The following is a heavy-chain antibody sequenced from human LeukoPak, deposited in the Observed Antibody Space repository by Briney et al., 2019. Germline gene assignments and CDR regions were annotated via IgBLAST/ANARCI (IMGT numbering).Heavy chain of an antibody. D-gene: IGHD3-16*01. CDR2: INPDSGFT. CDR3: APTAEAYTSWWKV. Sequence: GASVKVSCKASGYKFTDDYMHWVRQAPGQGPEFMGWINPDSGFTNYAQKFKGRVTMTRDTSISTDYLEVRSLTSDDTAVYYCAPTAEAYTSWWKVWGQGTLVTVSS. CDR1: GYKFTDDY. V-gene: IGHV1-2*02. J-gene: IGHJ4*02.